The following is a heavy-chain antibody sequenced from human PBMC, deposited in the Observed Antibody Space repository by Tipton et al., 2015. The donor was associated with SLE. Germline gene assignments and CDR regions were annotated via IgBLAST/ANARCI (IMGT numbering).Heavy chain of an antibody. Sequence: TLFLTCTVSGGSISSYYWNWIRQSPGKGLEWIGYIYYSGSTNYNPSLKSRVTISVDTSKNQFSLKLSSVTAADTAVYYCARNYYDSSPVLLWGYWGQGTLVTVSS. J-gene: IGHJ4*02. CDR1: GGSISSYY. CDR2: IYYSGST. D-gene: IGHD3-22*01. CDR3: ARNYYDSSPVLLWGY. V-gene: IGHV4-59*01.